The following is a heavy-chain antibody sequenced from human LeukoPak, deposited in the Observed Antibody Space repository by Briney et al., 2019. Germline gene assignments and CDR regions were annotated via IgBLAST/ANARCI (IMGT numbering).Heavy chain of an antibody. CDR3: ARVHYYDNSGYWFFDY. CDR1: GGSISSSTYF. V-gene: IGHV4-39*07. J-gene: IGHJ4*02. D-gene: IGHD3-22*01. Sequence: SETLSLTCTVSGGSISSSTYFWGWIRQPPGKGLEWIGTIYYSGSTYYNPSLKSRVTISVDTSKNQLSLKLSSVTAADTAVYYCARVHYYDNSGYWFFDYWGQGTLVTVSS. CDR2: IYYSGST.